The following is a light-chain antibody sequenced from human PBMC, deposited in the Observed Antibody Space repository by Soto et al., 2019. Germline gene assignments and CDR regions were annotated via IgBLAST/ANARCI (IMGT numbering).Light chain of an antibody. CDR2: GTS. Sequence: DIVLTQSPGTLSLSPGERASLSCRASQSVNNIYLAWYQQKPGQAPRLLIYGTSSRATGIPDRFSGSGSGTDFTLTISRLEPEDSAVYYCRHYGSSPPMYTFGQGTKLEIK. CDR3: RHYGSSPPMYT. V-gene: IGKV3-20*01. J-gene: IGKJ2*01. CDR1: QSVNNIY.